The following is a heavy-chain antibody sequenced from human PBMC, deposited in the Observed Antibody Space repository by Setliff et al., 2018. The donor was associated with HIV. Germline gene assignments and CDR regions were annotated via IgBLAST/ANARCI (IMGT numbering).Heavy chain of an antibody. CDR2: IKQDGSEK. J-gene: IGHJ6*03. Sequence: GGSLRLSCAASGFTFSSYWMSWVRQAPGKGLEWVANIKQDGSEKYYVDSVRGRFTISRDKAKNSLYLQINSLRAEDTAVYYCARATQLRSGVVDPAAKYFYYYMDVWGKGTTVTVSS. V-gene: IGHV3-7*01. D-gene: IGHD2-2*01. CDR1: GFTFSSYW. CDR3: ARATQLRSGVVDPAAKYFYYYMDV.